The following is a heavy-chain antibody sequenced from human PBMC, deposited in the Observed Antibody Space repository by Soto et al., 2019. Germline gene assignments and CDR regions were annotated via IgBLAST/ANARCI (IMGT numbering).Heavy chain of an antibody. V-gene: IGHV3-23*01. CDR2: MSGTGGST. CDR3: AKEGITMVRGVIITHYFDY. D-gene: IGHD3-10*01. J-gene: IGHJ4*02. Sequence: GGSLRLSCAASGFTFSSYAMNWVRQAPGKGLEWVSAMSGTGGSTYYADSVKGRFTISRDNSKNTLYLQMNSLRAEDTAVYYCAKEGITMVRGVIITHYFDYWGQGTLVTVSS. CDR1: GFTFSSYA.